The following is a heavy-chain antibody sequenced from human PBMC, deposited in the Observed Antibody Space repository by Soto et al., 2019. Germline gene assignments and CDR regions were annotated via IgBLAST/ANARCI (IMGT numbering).Heavy chain of an antibody. J-gene: IGHJ6*02. V-gene: IGHV1-69*06. Sequence: QVQLVQSGAEAKKPGSSVKVSCKTSGGTFSSYAISWVRQAPGQGLEWMGGIVPLLRTTNYAQKFQGRVTITADTSTYTVSMELSGLRSGDTAVYYCARGGYSSTWSNLLDRSGLDVWGQGTTVTVSS. CDR1: GGTFSSYA. D-gene: IGHD6-13*01. CDR2: IVPLLRTT. CDR3: ARGGYSSTWSNLLDRSGLDV.